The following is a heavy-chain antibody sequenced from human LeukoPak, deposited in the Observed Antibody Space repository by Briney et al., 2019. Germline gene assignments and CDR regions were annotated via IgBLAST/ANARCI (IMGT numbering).Heavy chain of an antibody. D-gene: IGHD1-1*01. Sequence: GGSLRLSCAASGFTISSYAMSWVRQAPGKGLEWVSGISGSGGRTYYADSVKGRFTISRDTSKNTLSLQMNSLRAEDTAIYYCAKDRGTNWSTGDDYWGQGTLVTVSS. J-gene: IGHJ4*02. V-gene: IGHV3-23*01. CDR2: ISGSGGRT. CDR3: AKDRGTNWSTGDDY. CDR1: GFTISSYA.